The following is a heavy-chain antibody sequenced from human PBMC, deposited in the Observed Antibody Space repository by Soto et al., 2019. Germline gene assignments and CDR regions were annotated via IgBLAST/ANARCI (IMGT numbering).Heavy chain of an antibody. D-gene: IGHD2-2*01. CDR2: ISSSSSYI. J-gene: IGHJ4*02. Sequence: PGGSLRLSCAASGFTFSSYSMNWVRQAPGKGLEWVSSISSSSSYIYYADSVKGRFTISRDNAKNSLYLQMNSLRAEDTAVYYCAKDVKGTSSIYYFDYWGQGTLVTVSS. V-gene: IGHV3-21*04. CDR1: GFTFSSYS. CDR3: AKDVKGTSSIYYFDY.